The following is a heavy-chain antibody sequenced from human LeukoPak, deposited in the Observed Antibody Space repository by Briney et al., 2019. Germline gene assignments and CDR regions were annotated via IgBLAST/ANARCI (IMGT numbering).Heavy chain of an antibody. V-gene: IGHV1-2*02. CDR2: INPNSGGT. Sequence: ASVKVSCKASGYTFTGYYMHWVRQAPGQGLEWMGWINPNSGGTNYAQKFQGRVTMTRDTSISTAYMELSSLRSEDTAVYYCARDQYSSGFNGRYFDLWGRGTLVTVSS. CDR1: GYTFTGYY. D-gene: IGHD6-19*01. CDR3: ARDQYSSGFNGRYFDL. J-gene: IGHJ2*01.